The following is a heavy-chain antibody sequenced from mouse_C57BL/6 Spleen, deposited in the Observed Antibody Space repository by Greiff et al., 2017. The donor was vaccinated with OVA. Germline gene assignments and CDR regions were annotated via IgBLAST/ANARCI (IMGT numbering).Heavy chain of an antibody. Sequence: EVKVVESGGGLVKPGGSLKLSCAASGFTFSDYGMHWVRQAPEKGLEWVAYISSGSSTIYYADTVKGRFTISRDNAKNTLFLQMTSLRSEDTAMYYCARGTAQAPISYWGQGTLVTVSA. D-gene: IGHD3-2*02. CDR1: GFTFSDYG. CDR3: ARGTAQAPISY. CDR2: ISSGSSTI. J-gene: IGHJ3*01. V-gene: IGHV5-17*01.